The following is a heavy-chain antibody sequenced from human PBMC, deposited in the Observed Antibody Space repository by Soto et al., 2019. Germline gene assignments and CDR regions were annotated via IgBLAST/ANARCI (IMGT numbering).Heavy chain of an antibody. J-gene: IGHJ4*02. CDR1: GFIFDDYA. Sequence: EMQLEESGGALVQPGRSLRLSCAASGFIFDDYAMHWVRQVLGKGLEWVSSISWNSGNIGYADSVKGRFTTSRDNAKNSLYLQMNSLRPEDTALYYCVRSKGGYSYGTPFDYWGQGSLVPVSS. CDR2: ISWNSGNI. D-gene: IGHD5-18*01. V-gene: IGHV3-9*01. CDR3: VRSKGGYSYGTPFDY.